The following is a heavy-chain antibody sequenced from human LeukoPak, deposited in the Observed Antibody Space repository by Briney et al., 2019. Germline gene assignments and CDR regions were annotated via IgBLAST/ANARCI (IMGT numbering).Heavy chain of an antibody. V-gene: IGHV1-69*13. D-gene: IGHD5-12*01. CDR2: IIPIFCTA. CDR3: ASGVDIVAKY. CDR1: GGTFSSYA. J-gene: IGHJ4*02. Sequence: SVKVSCKASGGTFSSYAISWVRQAPGQGLEWMGGIIPIFCTANYAQKFQGRVTLTADESTGTAYMELSSLRSEDKAVYYCASGVDIVAKYWGQGTLVTVSS.